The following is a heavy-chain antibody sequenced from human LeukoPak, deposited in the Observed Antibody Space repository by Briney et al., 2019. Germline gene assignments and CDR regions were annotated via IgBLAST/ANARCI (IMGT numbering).Heavy chain of an antibody. J-gene: IGHJ4*02. CDR2: ISYDGSNK. V-gene: IGHV3-30*18. CDR3: AKDRGCPDY. D-gene: IGHD3-16*01. CDR1: GFTFSSYG. Sequence: GGSLRLSCAASGFTFSSYGMHWVRQAPGKGLEWVAVISYDGSNKYYADSVKGRFTISRDNSKNTLYLQMNSLRAEGTAVYYCAKDRGCPDYWGQGTLVTVSS.